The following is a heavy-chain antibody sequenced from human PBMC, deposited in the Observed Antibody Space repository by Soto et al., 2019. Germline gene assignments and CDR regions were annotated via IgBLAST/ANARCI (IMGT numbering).Heavy chain of an antibody. CDR2: ISSNGGST. CDR1: GFTFSSYA. D-gene: IGHD3-22*01. J-gene: IGHJ4*02. CDR3: ARDPPDSSGYSRXDY. V-gene: IGHV3-64D*08. Sequence: GSLRLSCSASGFTFSSYAMQWVRQAPGKGLEYVSAISSNGGSTYYADSVKGRFTISRDNSKNTLYLQMSSLRAEDTAVYYCARDPPDSSGYSRXDYWGQGTLVTVSS.